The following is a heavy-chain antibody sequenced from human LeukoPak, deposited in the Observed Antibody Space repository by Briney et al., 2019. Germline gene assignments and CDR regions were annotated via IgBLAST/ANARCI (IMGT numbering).Heavy chain of an antibody. CDR1: GDSVSSNSAI. CDR3: ARRRGGAYDDFYYSMDV. Sequence: SQTLSLTCAISGDSVSSNSAIWNWIRQSPSRGLEWLGRTYYRSKWYSDYAASVKSRITVNPDTSKNQFSLQLTSVTPEDTAVYFCARRRGGAYDDFYYSMDVWGQGTTVTVS. J-gene: IGHJ6*02. V-gene: IGHV6-1*01. CDR2: TYYRSKWYS. D-gene: IGHD2-21*02.